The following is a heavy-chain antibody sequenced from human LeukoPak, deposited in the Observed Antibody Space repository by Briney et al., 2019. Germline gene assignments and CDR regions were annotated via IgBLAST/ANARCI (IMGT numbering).Heavy chain of an antibody. J-gene: IGHJ4*02. D-gene: IGHD2-15*01. Sequence: GGSLRLSCAASGFSFSNYAMNWVRQAPGKGLEWVSSIDGSSSHIYYADSVKGRFTISRDNTKSSLYLQMNSLRAEDMAVYYCARDDIVVAIGGMDYWGQGTLVTVSS. CDR1: GFSFSNYA. V-gene: IGHV3-21*01. CDR3: ARDDIVVAIGGMDY. CDR2: IDGSSSHI.